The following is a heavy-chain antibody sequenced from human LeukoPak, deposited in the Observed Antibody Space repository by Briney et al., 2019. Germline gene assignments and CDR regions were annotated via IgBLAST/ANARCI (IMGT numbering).Heavy chain of an antibody. CDR2: IYCSGST. CDR1: GGSISSYY. CDR3: ARGSVEYSSSSGFDY. Sequence: SETLSLTCTGSGGSISSYYWSWIRQPPGKGLEWIGYIYCSGSTNYNPSLKSRVTISVDTSKNQFSLKLSSVTAADTAVYYCARGSVEYSSSSGFDYWGQGTLVTVSS. V-gene: IGHV4-59*01. J-gene: IGHJ4*02. D-gene: IGHD6-6*01.